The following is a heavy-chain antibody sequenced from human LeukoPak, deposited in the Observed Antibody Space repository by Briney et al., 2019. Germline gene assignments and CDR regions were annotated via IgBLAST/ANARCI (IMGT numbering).Heavy chain of an antibody. V-gene: IGHV3-23*01. J-gene: IGHJ4*02. CDR3: ARWTLQYYYDSSGYALDY. D-gene: IGHD3-22*01. CDR2: ISGSGGST. CDR1: GFTFSSYA. Sequence: GGSLRLSCAASGFTFSSYAMSWVRQAPGKGLEWVSAISGSGGSTYYADSVKGRLTISRDNSKNTLYLQMNSLRAEDTAVYYCARWTLQYYYDSSGYALDYWGQGTLVTVSS.